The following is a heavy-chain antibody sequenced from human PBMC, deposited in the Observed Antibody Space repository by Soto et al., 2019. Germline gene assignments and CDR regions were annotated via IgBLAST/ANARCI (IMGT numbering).Heavy chain of an antibody. D-gene: IGHD3-10*01. CDR1: GDSFIAHY. V-gene: IGHV1-2*02. CDR2: TNPNNGST. CDR3: ARDVNPYYGPGSLHGYFDY. J-gene: IGHJ4*02. Sequence: QVQLVQSGAEVKKPGASVKVSCKASGDSFIAHYIHWVRQAPGKGFEWIGWTNPNNGSTKYAQKFQGRVTMTRDTSITTVYVELSSLRSDDTAFYFCARDVNPYYGPGSLHGYFDYWGQGTLVTVSS.